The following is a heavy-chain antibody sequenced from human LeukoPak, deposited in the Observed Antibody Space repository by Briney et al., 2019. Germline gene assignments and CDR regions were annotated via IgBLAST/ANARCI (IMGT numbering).Heavy chain of an antibody. D-gene: IGHD2/OR15-2a*01. Sequence: SETLSLTCTVSGYSISRGYYWGWIRQPPGKGLEWIGSMYHSGGTYYNPSLKSRVTISVDTSKNQFSLKLTSVTAAVTAVYYCARVSTSRGLEYWGQGTLVTVSS. J-gene: IGHJ4*02. CDR3: ARVSTSRGLEY. V-gene: IGHV4-38-2*02. CDR1: GYSISRGYY. CDR2: MYHSGGT.